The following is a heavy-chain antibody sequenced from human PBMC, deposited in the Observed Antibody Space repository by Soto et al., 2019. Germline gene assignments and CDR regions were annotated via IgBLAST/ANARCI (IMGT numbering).Heavy chain of an antibody. CDR2: IYYSGST. CDR3: ARDRLAAAGDYYYYYGMDV. V-gene: IGHV4-59*01. J-gene: IGHJ6*02. D-gene: IGHD6-13*01. CDR1: GGSISSYY. Sequence: PSETLSLTCTVSGGSISSYYWSWIRQPPGKGLEWIGYIYYSGSTNYNPSLKSRVTISVDTSKNQFSLKLSSVTAADTAVYYCARDRLAAAGDYYYYYGMDVWGQGTTVTVSS.